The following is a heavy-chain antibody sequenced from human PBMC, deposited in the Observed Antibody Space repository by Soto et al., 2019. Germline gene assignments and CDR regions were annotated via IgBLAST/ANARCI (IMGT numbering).Heavy chain of an antibody. V-gene: IGHV4-59*03. CDR3: AITNGYDYGDYVRIGSFDY. CDR2: VYYSGGT. J-gene: IGHJ4*02. D-gene: IGHD4-17*01. CDR1: CGSISQYY. Sequence: SETLSLTCAVSCGSISQYYWSWIRQPPGKGLEYIGNVYYSGGTNYSPSLKSRATISVDMSRNQVSLKLNSVTAADTAVYYCAITNGYDYGDYVRIGSFDYWGQGILVTVSS.